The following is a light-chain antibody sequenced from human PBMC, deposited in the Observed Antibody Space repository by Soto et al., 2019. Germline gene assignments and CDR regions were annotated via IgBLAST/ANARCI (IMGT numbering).Light chain of an antibody. CDR2: DGT. Sequence: QSALAQPASVSGSPGQSITISCTGTSSDVGTYNLVSWYQQHPGKAPKLMVYDGTKRPSGVSNRFSGSKSGNTASLTISGLQAEDEADYYCCSYVGSSTYVFGTGTKVPVL. CDR1: SSDVGTYNL. V-gene: IGLV2-23*01. J-gene: IGLJ1*01. CDR3: CSYVGSSTYV.